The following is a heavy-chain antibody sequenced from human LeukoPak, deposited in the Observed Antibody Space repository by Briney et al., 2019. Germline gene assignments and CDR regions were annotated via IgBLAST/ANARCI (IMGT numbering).Heavy chain of an antibody. CDR3: AREGNIEAAGKNWFDP. CDR1: GGSFSGYY. V-gene: IGHV4-34*01. J-gene: IGHJ5*02. D-gene: IGHD6-13*01. Sequence: PSETLSLTCAVYGGSFSGYYWSWIRQPPGKGLEWIGEINHSGSTNYNPSLKSRVTISVDTSKNQFSLKLSSVTAADTAVYYCAREGNIEAAGKNWFDPWGQGTLVTVSS. CDR2: INHSGST.